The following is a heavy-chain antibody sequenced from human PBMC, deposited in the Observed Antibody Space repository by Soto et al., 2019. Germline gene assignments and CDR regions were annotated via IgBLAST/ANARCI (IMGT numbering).Heavy chain of an antibody. CDR3: AKEGAYGDYPGENWFDS. D-gene: IGHD4-17*01. CDR2: INSDGSHT. Sequence: EVQLVESGGGLVQPGGSLRLSCAASGFTFFAYWIHWVRQVPGKGLVWVSRINSDGSHTSYADSVRGRFTISRDNSKNTVYMKMNSLTAEDTAVYYCAKEGAYGDYPGENWFDSWGQGSLVTVSS. J-gene: IGHJ5*01. CDR1: GFTFFAYW. V-gene: IGHV3-74*01.